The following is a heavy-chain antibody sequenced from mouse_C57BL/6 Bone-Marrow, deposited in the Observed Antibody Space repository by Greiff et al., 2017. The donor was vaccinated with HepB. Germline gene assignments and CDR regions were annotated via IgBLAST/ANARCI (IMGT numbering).Heavy chain of an antibody. CDR3: VRHLYDYDHYYAMDY. J-gene: IGHJ4*01. CDR2: IRSKSNNYAT. Sequence: DVMLVESGGGLVQPKGSLKLSCAASGFSFNTYAMNWVRQAPGKGLEWVARIRSKSNNYATYYADSVKDRFTISRDDSESMLYLQMNNLKTEDTAMYYCVRHLYDYDHYYAMDYWGQGTSVTVSS. D-gene: IGHD2-4*01. CDR1: GFSFNTYA. V-gene: IGHV10-1*01.